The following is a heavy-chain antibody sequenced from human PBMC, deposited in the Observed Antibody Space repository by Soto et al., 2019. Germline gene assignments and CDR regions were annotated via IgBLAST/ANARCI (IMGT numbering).Heavy chain of an antibody. CDR1: GGSISSYY. CDR3: ARDYHSGGAFDI. CDR2: IYYSGST. J-gene: IGHJ3*02. V-gene: IGHV4-59*01. D-gene: IGHD6-19*01. Sequence: SETLSLTCTVSGGSISSYYWSWIRQPPGKGLEWIGYIYYSGSTNYNPSLKSRVTISVDTSKNQFSLKLSSVTAADTAMYYCARDYHSGGAFDIWGQGTMVT.